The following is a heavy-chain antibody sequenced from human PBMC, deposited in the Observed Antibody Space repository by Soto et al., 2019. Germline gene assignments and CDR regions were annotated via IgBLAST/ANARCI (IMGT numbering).Heavy chain of an antibody. D-gene: IGHD3-16*01. CDR1: GFTVSSNY. V-gene: IGHV3-53*05. Sequence: GGSLRLSCAASGFTVSSNYMSWVRQAPGKGLEWVSVIYSGGSTYYADSVKGRFTISRDNSKNSLYLQMNSLRPEDTALYYCTKARLWGGDGYNSYYYNAMDVWGQGTMVTVSS. CDR2: IYSGGST. CDR3: TKARLWGGDGYNSYYYNAMDV. J-gene: IGHJ6*02.